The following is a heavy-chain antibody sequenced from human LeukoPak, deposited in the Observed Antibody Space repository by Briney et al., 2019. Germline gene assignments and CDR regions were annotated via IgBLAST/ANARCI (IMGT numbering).Heavy chain of an antibody. D-gene: IGHD3-9*01. J-gene: IGHJ4*02. CDR1: GFTFSNYA. CDR2: ISYDGSNK. V-gene: IGHV3-30*04. CDR3: AREGVLGAAYYDILTGYFSYPELFDY. Sequence: GRSLRLSCAASGFTFSNYAMHWVRQAPGRGLEGVAVISYDGSNKYYADSVKGGFTISRDNSKNTLYLQMNSLRAEDTAVYYCAREGVLGAAYYDILTGYFSYPELFDYWGQGTLVTVSS.